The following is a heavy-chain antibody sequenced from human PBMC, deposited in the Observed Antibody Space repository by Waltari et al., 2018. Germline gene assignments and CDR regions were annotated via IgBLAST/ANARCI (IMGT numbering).Heavy chain of an antibody. CDR2: IKLDGSET. V-gene: IGHV3-7*01. D-gene: IGHD4-17*01. CDR3: ARGFWFTTVTTFTWFDP. Sequence: EVQLVEPGGGLVEPGGSLGLSCPASGFTFLGYWLAWVRQAPGKGLEWVASIKLDGSETYYVDSVKGRFTIYRDNDNNSLYLQMNNLRADDTAIYYCARGFWFTTVTTFTWFDPWGQGTLVTVSS. CDR1: GFTFLGYW. J-gene: IGHJ5*02.